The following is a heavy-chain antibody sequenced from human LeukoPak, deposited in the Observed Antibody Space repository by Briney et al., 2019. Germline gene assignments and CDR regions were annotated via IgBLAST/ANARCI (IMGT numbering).Heavy chain of an antibody. D-gene: IGHD3-9*01. CDR2: IYYSGST. CDR1: GGSISSYY. J-gene: IGHJ3*02. Sequence: SETLSLTCTVSGGSISSYYWSWIRQPPGKGLEWIGYIYYSGSTNYNPSLKSRVTISVDTSKNQFSLKLSSVTAADTAVYYCARHFDWLGLWHNAFDIWGQGTMVTVSS. V-gene: IGHV4-59*08. CDR3: ARHFDWLGLWHNAFDI.